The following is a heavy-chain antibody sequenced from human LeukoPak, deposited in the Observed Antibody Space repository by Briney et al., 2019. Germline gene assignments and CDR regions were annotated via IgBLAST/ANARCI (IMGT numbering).Heavy chain of an antibody. D-gene: IGHD2-21*02. CDR2: LWYDERTK. Sequence: GGSLRLSCTVFGFTFSGHGMHWVRPAPGRGVEGVAVLWYDERTKYYAESVKGRFTISRDNSKNTLYLQMNSLRAEDTAIYYCARDYCGGDGYFDYWGQGTLVTVSS. CDR1: GFTFSGHG. V-gene: IGHV3-33*01. J-gene: IGHJ4*02. CDR3: ARDYCGGDGYFDY.